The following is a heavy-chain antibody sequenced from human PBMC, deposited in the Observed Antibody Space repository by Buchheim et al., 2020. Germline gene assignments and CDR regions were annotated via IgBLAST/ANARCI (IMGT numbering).Heavy chain of an antibody. V-gene: IGHV1-69*02. CDR3: ARAVPAAGHWSFWFDP. J-gene: IGHJ5*02. CDR1: GGTFSSYT. CDR2: IIPILGIA. Sequence: QVQLVQSGAEVKKPGSSVKVSCKASGGTFSSYTISWVRQAPGQGLEWMGRIIPILGIANYAQKFQGRVTITADKSTSTAYMGLSSLRSEDTAVYYCARAVPAAGHWSFWFDPWGQGTL. D-gene: IGHD2-2*01.